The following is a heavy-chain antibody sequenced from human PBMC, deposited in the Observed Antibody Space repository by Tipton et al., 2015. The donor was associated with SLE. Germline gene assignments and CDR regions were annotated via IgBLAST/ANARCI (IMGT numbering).Heavy chain of an antibody. Sequence: LRLSCAVYGGSFSGYYWSWIRQPPGKGLEWIGYIYYSGSTNYNPSLKSRVTISVDTSKNQFSLKLSSVTAADTAVYYCARRSSGLDAFDIWGQGTMVTVSS. D-gene: IGHD3-22*01. CDR1: GGSFSGYY. V-gene: IGHV4-59*01. CDR2: IYYSGST. J-gene: IGHJ3*02. CDR3: ARRSSGLDAFDI.